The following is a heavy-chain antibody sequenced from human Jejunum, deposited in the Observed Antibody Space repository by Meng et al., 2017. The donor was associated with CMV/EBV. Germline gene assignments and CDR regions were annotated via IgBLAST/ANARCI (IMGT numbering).Heavy chain of an antibody. CDR3: VRGPEQQGQGNLFDY. J-gene: IGHJ4*01. Sequence: SISSGEYWGWIRLAPGRGLEWVGNIYNSGKKYYAKSLKSRATISVDRFNNQFSLKLTSVTAADTAVYYCVRGPEQQGQGNLFDYWGKGTLVTVSS. CDR1: SISSGEY. V-gene: IGHV4-38-2*01. CDR2: IYNSGKK. D-gene: IGHD1-7*01.